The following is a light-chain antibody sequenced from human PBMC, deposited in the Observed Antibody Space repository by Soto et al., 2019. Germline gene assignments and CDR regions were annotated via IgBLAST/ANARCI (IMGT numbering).Light chain of an antibody. Sequence: DIQMTQSPSTLSAFVGDRVTITCRASQGIRSYLAWYQQKPGKVPKVMIYAASTLQSGVQSRFSSSGAGADCTRTISNLQHEDVATYCCQNYNSVTRTFGQGTKVDIK. V-gene: IGKV1-27*01. CDR2: AAS. CDR1: QGIRSY. J-gene: IGKJ1*01. CDR3: QNYNSVTRT.